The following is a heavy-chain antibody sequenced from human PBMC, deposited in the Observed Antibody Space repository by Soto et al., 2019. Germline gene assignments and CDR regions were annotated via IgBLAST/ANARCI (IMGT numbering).Heavy chain of an antibody. Sequence: AAVKPSCKDSGYTLTRSGLRWLRHAHGQGLEWMESISHYKDNTNYAQKVQGRVNMTKDTSTSTAYMDLRSLRSDDTAVYYCARDRKYSKYCGGDCGHYFDYWGQ. V-gene: IGHV1-18*04. J-gene: IGHJ4*02. D-gene: IGHD2-21*02. CDR2: ISHYKDNT. CDR1: GYTLTRSG. CDR3: ARDRKYSKYCGGDCGHYFDY.